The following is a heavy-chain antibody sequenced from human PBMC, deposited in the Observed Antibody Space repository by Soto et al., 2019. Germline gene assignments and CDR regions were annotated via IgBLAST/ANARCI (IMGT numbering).Heavy chain of an antibody. V-gene: IGHV4-4*07. CDR1: GGSISSYY. D-gene: IGHD3-10*01. CDR3: ARSRGGHYYGSGRYQPPPYYYYGMDV. Sequence: SETLSLTCTVSGGSISSYYWSWIRQPAGRGLEWSGRIYTSGSINYNPSLKSRVTMSVDTSKNQFSLKLSSVTAADTAVYYCARSRGGHYYGSGRYQPPPYYYYGMDVWGQGTTVTVSS. CDR2: IYTSGSI. J-gene: IGHJ6*02.